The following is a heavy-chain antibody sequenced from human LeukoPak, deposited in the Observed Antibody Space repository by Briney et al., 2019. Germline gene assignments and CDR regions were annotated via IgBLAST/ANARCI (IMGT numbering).Heavy chain of an antibody. CDR3: ARLFLNDYGAAN. CDR1: GFTFSDHY. Sequence: GGSLRLSCAASGFTFSDHYMAWVRQAPGKGLEWIGHIRNKVNSYTTEYAASVKGRFTISRDDSKNSLYLQMYSLKTEDTAVYYCARLFLNDYGAANWGQGTLVTVSS. J-gene: IGHJ4*02. D-gene: IGHD4-17*01. V-gene: IGHV3-72*01. CDR2: IRNKVNSYTT.